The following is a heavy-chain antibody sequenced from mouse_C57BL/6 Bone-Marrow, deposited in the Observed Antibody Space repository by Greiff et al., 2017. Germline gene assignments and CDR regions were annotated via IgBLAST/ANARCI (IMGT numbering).Heavy chain of an antibody. J-gene: IGHJ2*01. CDR3: TTPYYYGSSFPFDY. D-gene: IGHD1-1*01. Sequence: VQLQQSGAELVRPGASVKLSCTASGFNIKDDYMHWVKQRPEQGLAWIGWIDPENGDTEYASKFQGKATITADTSSNTAYLQLSSLTSEDTAVYYCTTPYYYGSSFPFDYWGQGTTLTVSS. CDR1: GFNIKDDY. CDR2: IDPENGDT. V-gene: IGHV14-4*01.